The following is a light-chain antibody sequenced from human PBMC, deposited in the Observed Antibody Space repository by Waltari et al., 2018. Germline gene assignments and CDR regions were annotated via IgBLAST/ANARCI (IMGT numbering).Light chain of an antibody. CDR2: KVN. J-gene: IGLJ3*02. V-gene: IGLV2-14*01. CDR1: SSDVGFYDF. CDR3: SSYTRRSYWV. Sequence: QSALTQPASVSGSPGQSITISCTGTSSDVGFYDFVSWFQQHPGKAPKGMIYKVNNRPRGVSTRVSGSKSANTASLTISGLQAEDEADYYCSSYTRRSYWVFGGGTQLTVL.